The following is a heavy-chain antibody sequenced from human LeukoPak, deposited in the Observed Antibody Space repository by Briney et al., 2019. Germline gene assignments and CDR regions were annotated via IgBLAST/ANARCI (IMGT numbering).Heavy chain of an antibody. V-gene: IGHV3-30*18. Sequence: PGGSLRLSCAASKFTFSSHDMHWVRQAPGKGLEWVAVISYDGSNKYYADSVKGRFTISRDNSKNTLYLQMNSLRAEDTAVYYCAKWAGVYYYDSSGYLSGFDYWGQGTLVTVSS. J-gene: IGHJ4*02. D-gene: IGHD3-22*01. CDR1: KFTFSSHD. CDR3: AKWAGVYYYDSSGYLSGFDY. CDR2: ISYDGSNK.